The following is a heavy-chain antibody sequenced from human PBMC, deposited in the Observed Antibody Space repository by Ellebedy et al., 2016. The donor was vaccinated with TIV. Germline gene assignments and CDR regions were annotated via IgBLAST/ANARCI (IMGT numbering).Heavy chain of an antibody. D-gene: IGHD3-22*01. Sequence: GESLKISCAASGFTFSNFAMHWVRQAPGKGLEWLSVISAGGDNTYNADSVKGRFTITRDNSKNTRFLQMNRLRTEDTAVYYCAKGSSSGFNYDRVGFQYWGQGTLVTVSS. CDR2: ISAGGDNT. V-gene: IGHV3-23*01. J-gene: IGHJ4*02. CDR1: GFTFSNFA. CDR3: AKGSSSGFNYDRVGFQY.